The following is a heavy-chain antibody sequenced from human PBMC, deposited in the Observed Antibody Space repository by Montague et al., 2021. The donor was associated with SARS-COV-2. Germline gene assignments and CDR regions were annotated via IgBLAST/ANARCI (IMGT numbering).Heavy chain of an antibody. CDR2: ITHSGST. Sequence: SETLSLTCAVSGGSFSGYYWRWIRQTPGKGLEWIGDITHSGSTNYNPTLKSRVTISLDTSTNQFSLKLSSVTAADTAVYYCARGRYSSSWYGTKYDFDYWGQGTLVTVSS. CDR1: GGSFSGYY. CDR3: ARGRYSSSWYGTKYDFDY. V-gene: IGHV4-34*01. J-gene: IGHJ4*02. D-gene: IGHD6-13*01.